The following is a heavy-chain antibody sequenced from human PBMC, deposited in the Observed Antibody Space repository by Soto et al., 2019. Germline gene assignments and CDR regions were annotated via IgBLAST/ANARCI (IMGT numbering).Heavy chain of an antibody. CDR1: GFTFATYA. CDR2: ISANGGGT. Sequence: SLRLSCAPSGFTFATYAMTWVRQAPGKGLEWVSSISANGGGTYYADSVKGRFAISRDNFKNMLYLQMNSVRAEDTAVYYCASLDYSSSRYWGRGTLVTVSS. V-gene: IGHV3-23*01. J-gene: IGHJ4*02. D-gene: IGHD6-13*01. CDR3: ASLDYSSSRY.